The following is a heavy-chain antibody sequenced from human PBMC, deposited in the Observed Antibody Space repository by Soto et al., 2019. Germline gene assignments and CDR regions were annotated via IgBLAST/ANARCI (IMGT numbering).Heavy chain of an antibody. V-gene: IGHV1-3*01. CDR2: ISPDNGNT. J-gene: IGHJ3*02. CDR1: GYTFTTYA. D-gene: IGHD7-27*01. Sequence: ASVKVSCKASGYTFTTYAMHWVRQAPGQRLEWVGWISPDNGNTKYSQKFQGRVTITRDKSASTVYMELSSLISEDTAVYYCARRGDDDAFDIWGQGTMVTVSS. CDR3: ARRGDDDAFDI.